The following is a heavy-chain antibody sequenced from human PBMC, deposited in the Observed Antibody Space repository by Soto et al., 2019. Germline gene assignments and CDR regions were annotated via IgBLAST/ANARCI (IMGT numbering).Heavy chain of an antibody. D-gene: IGHD3-16*01. CDR2: IFHTGDT. V-gene: IGHV4-38-2*02. Sequence: SETLSLTCSVSTYSISSGFFWGWIRQPPGKGLEWIGSIFHTGDTYYNPSLKSRITMSVDTSRNQFSLKLTSLTAADTAVYYCARDTNSLDPWGQGTLVTVSS. CDR1: TYSISSGFF. CDR3: ARDTNSLDP. J-gene: IGHJ5*02.